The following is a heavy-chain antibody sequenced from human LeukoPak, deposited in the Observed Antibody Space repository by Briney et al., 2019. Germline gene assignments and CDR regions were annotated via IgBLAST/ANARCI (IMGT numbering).Heavy chain of an antibody. CDR3: AREDAIAARPQSFDY. CDR1: GGSISSSSYY. J-gene: IGHJ4*02. Sequence: PSETLSLTCTVSGGSISSSSYYWGWIRQPPGTGLEWIGSIYYSGSTYYNPSLKSRVTISVDTSKNQFSLKLSSVTAADTAVYYCAREDAIAARPQSFDYWGQGTLVTVSS. D-gene: IGHD6-6*01. CDR2: IYYSGST. V-gene: IGHV4-39*07.